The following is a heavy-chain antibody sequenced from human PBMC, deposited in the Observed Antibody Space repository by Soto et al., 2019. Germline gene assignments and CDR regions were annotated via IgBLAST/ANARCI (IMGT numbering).Heavy chain of an antibody. CDR2: IYFTGNS. CDR3: ARHRYHSGDLDAFDI. J-gene: IGHJ3*02. CDR1: GGSITNYY. D-gene: IGHD4-17*01. V-gene: IGHV4-59*08. Sequence: QVQLQESGPGLVRPSATLSLSCTVSGGSITNYYWSWIPQPPGKGLEWIGYIYFTGNSNYNPSLKSRVTISVDKSKNQFSLRLSSVTAADTAVYFCARHRYHSGDLDAFDIWGQGTMVTVSS.